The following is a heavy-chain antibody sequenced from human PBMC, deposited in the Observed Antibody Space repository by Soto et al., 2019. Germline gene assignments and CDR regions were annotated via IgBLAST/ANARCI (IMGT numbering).Heavy chain of an antibody. Sequence: EVQLLESGGGLVQPGGSLRLSCAASGFTVSSSAMIWVRQAPGKGLEWVATFSAGGSRYYADSVKGRFTISRNRSQNTLYLQMNGLRAEDTALYYCAKDRGSGGIVAGTPDYWGQGTLVTVSS. V-gene: IGHV3-23*01. CDR2: FSAGGSR. CDR1: GFTVSSSA. CDR3: AKDRGSGGIVAGTPDY. J-gene: IGHJ4*02. D-gene: IGHD6-19*01.